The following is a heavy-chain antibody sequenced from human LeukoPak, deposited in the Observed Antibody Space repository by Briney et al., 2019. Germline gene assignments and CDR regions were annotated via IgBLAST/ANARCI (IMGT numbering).Heavy chain of an antibody. Sequence: GSLRLSCAASGFTFSSYRMNWVRQAPGKGLEWVSYISRSSTTIYYADSVKGRFTISRDNAKNSLYLQMNSLRAEDTAVYYCAGGQGWLVDYWGQGTLVTVSS. CDR1: GFTFSSYR. CDR3: AGGQGWLVDY. J-gene: IGHJ4*02. D-gene: IGHD6-19*01. V-gene: IGHV3-48*04. CDR2: ISRSSTTI.